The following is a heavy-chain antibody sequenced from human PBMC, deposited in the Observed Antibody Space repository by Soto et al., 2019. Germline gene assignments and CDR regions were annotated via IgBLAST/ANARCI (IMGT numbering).Heavy chain of an antibody. J-gene: IGHJ6*03. CDR3: AGTSSHQWYYMDV. Sequence: QVQLQESGPGLVKPSQTLSLTCAISGDSVSSNSAAWNWIRLSPSRGLEWLARTYYRSRWYNAYAVSVRSRITVNPDTSKNQCSLQLTSVTPEDTAVYYCAGTSSHQWYYMDVWGKGTPVTVSS. CDR2: TYYRSRWYN. D-gene: IGHD1-7*01. V-gene: IGHV6-1*01. CDR1: GDSVSSNSAA.